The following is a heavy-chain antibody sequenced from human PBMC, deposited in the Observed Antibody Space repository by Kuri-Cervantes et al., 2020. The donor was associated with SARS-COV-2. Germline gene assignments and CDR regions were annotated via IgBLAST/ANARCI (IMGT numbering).Heavy chain of an antibody. D-gene: IGHD2-15*01. Sequence: GESLKISCAASGFTFSSYAMHWVRQAPGKGLEWVAVISYDGSNKYYADSVKGRFTISRDNSKNTLYLQMNSLRAEDTAVYYCARDRIAPTGWDYYMDVWGKGTTVTVSS. CDR2: ISYDGSNK. J-gene: IGHJ6*03. V-gene: IGHV3-30*04. CDR3: ARDRIAPTGWDYYMDV. CDR1: GFTFSSYA.